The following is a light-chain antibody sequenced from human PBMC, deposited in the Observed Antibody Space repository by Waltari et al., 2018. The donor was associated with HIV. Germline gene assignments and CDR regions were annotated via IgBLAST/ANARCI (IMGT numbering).Light chain of an antibody. J-gene: IGLJ2*01. V-gene: IGLV6-57*01. CDR3: QSYDSNNVL. CDR2: EDN. CDR1: SGRIASSY. Sequence: NFMLTQPHSVSESPGQTVIISCSRSSGRIASSYVQGYQQRPGSSPTTVIYEDNQRPSGVPDRFSGSIDSSSNSASLTISGLKTEDEADYYCQSYDSNNVLFGGGTKLTVL.